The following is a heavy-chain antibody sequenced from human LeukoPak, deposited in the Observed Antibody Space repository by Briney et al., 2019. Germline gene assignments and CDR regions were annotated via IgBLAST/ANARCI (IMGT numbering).Heavy chain of an antibody. CDR3: AKDTAVAGTDYFDY. CDR2: ISGSGGST. CDR1: GFTFNTYA. D-gene: IGHD6-19*01. Sequence: PGGSLRLSCAASGFTFNTYAMSWVRQAPGKGLEWVSAISGSGGSTYYADSVKGRFTISRDNSKNTLYLQMNSLRAEDTAVYYCAKDTAVAGTDYFDYWGQGTLVTVSS. J-gene: IGHJ4*02. V-gene: IGHV3-23*01.